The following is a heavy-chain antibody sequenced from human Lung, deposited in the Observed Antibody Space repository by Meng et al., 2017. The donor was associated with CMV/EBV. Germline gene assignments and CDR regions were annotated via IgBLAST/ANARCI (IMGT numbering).Heavy chain of an antibody. CDR1: DDSISSRSYY. J-gene: IGHJ4*02. CDR3: ARINIAPRRAIDY. CDR2: IYYSGST. V-gene: IGHV4-39*07. Sequence: LXCTVSDDSISSRSYYWGWIRQPPGKGLEWIGSIYYSGSTYYNPSLKSRVTISVDTSKNQFSLKLSSVTAADTAVYYCARINIAPRRAIDYWGQGTLVTVSS. D-gene: IGHD6-6*01.